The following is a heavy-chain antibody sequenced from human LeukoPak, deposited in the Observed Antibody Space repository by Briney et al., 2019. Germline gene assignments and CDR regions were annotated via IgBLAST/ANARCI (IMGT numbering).Heavy chain of an antibody. D-gene: IGHD1-1*01. Sequence: GGSLRLSCVASGFTFSNYAMSWVRQAPGKGLEWVSAISGSDGSTYYADSVKGRFTISRDNSKNTLYVQMNSLTAEDTAIYYCAKATGNLGNWGQGTLVTVSS. J-gene: IGHJ4*02. V-gene: IGHV3-23*01. CDR1: GFTFSNYA. CDR2: ISGSDGST. CDR3: AKATGNLGN.